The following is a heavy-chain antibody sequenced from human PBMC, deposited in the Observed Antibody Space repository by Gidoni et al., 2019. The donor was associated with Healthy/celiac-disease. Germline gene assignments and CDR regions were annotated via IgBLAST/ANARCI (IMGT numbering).Heavy chain of an antibody. CDR3: AKEPYYYDSSGYLNRAFDI. Sequence: EVQLCEYGGGLVQPGGCLRLSCAASGFTLSSYAMSWLRQAPGKGLEWVSSISGSGGSTYYADSVKGRFTISRDNSKNTLYLQMNSLRAEDTAVYYCAKEPYYYDSSGYLNRAFDIWGQGTMVTVSS. D-gene: IGHD3-22*01. J-gene: IGHJ3*02. CDR2: ISGSGGST. CDR1: GFTLSSYA. V-gene: IGHV3-23*01.